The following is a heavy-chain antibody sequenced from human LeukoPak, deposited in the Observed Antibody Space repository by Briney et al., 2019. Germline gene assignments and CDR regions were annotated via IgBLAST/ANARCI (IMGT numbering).Heavy chain of an antibody. CDR2: ISHSGDT. D-gene: IGHD2-15*01. Sequence: PSETLSLTCAVSGYSINSGYYWGWIRQPPEKGLEWIGSISHSGDTYYNPSLKSRVTISIDTSKNQFSLNLSSVTAADTAVYYCARDSNCSGGNCYSHNWFDPWGQGTLVTVSS. CDR3: ARDSNCSGGNCYSHNWFDP. J-gene: IGHJ5*02. V-gene: IGHV4-38-2*01. CDR1: GYSINSGYY.